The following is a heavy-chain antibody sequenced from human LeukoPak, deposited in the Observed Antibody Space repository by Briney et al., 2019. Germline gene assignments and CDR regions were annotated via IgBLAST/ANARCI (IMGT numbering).Heavy chain of an antibody. Sequence: PSETLSLTCTVSGGSISSSNYYWGWIRHPPGKGLEWIGSIYYSGSTYYNPSLKSRVTISVDTSKNQFSLKLSSVTAADTAVYYCARLDGYCSGGSCYSVSFVDPWGQGTLVTVSS. CDR1: GGSISSSNYY. CDR2: IYYSGST. D-gene: IGHD2-15*01. CDR3: ARLDGYCSGGSCYSVSFVDP. J-gene: IGHJ5*02. V-gene: IGHV4-39*01.